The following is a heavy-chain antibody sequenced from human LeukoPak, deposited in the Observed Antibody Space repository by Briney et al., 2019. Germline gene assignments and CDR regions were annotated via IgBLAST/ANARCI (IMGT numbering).Heavy chain of an antibody. D-gene: IGHD3-10*01. V-gene: IGHV3-7*01. CDR1: GFTFSSYW. J-gene: IGHJ5*01. CDR3: AKEGAYPIITYDS. Sequence: GGSLRLSCAASGFTFSSYWMNWVRQAPGKGLEWVANIKRDGNEKNYVDSVKGRFSISRDNAKNSLYLQMDSLRAEDTAIYYCAKEGAYPIITYDSWGQGALVTVSS. CDR2: IKRDGNEK.